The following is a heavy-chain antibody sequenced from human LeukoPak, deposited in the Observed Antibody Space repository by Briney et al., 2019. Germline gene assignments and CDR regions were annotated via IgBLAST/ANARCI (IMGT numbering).Heavy chain of an antibody. J-gene: IGHJ4*02. CDR2: ISYDGSIQ. D-gene: IGHD6-19*01. V-gene: IGHV3-30*03. CDR3: ATASGIAVADY. CDR1: GFTFSNYG. Sequence: PGRSLRLSCAASGFTFSNYGMHWVRQAPGKWLEWVAVISYDGSIQYCADSVKGRFTISRDNSKNTLYLQMNSLRAEDTAVYCCATASGIAVADYWGQGTLVTVSS.